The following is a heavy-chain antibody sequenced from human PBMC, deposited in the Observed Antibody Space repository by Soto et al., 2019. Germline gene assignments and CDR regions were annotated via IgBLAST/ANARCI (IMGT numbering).Heavy chain of an antibody. D-gene: IGHD6-25*01. Sequence: EVQLLESGGGLVQPGGSLRLSCAASGFTFSSYTMSWVRQAPGKGLEWVSAITGGGDATSYADSMKGRFTISRDNSKNTRYVQMNSLRAEDTALYYCAKAAAPLGRSAFDIWGQGTMVTVSS. J-gene: IGHJ3*02. CDR2: ITGGGDAT. CDR3: AKAAAPLGRSAFDI. CDR1: GFTFSSYT. V-gene: IGHV3-23*01.